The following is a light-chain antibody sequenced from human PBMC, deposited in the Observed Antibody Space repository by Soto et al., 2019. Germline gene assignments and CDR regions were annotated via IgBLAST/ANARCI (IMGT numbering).Light chain of an antibody. V-gene: IGKV3-15*01. CDR3: QHYSNWPPWT. CDR1: QSVSSY. J-gene: IGKJ1*01. Sequence: EIVLTQSPATLSLSPGERATLSCRASQSVSSYLAWYQQKPGQPPRLFIYGATSRATGVPARFSGSRSGTEFTLTISSLQSEDVAVYYCQHYSNWPPWTFGQGTKVDIK. CDR2: GAT.